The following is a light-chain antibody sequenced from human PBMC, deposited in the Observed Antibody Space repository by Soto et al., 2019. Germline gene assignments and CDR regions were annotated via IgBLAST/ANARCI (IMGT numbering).Light chain of an antibody. CDR2: GAS. J-gene: IGKJ1*01. Sequence: EIVRTQSPATLSVSPGERYTLSCMASQSVSSDLAWYHQKPGQARRLLIYGASTRATGIPARFSGSGSGTEFTLTINSLQSEDFAVYYCQQYNNWPRTVGQVTKVEIK. CDR1: QSVSSD. V-gene: IGKV3-15*01. CDR3: QQYNNWPRT.